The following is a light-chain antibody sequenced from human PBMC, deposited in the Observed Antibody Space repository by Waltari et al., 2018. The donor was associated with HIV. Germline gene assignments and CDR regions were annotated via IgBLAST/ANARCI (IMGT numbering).Light chain of an antibody. CDR1: SSNIGNNA. CDR2: YDA. Sequence: QSVLTQPPSVSEAPRQRVTISCSGSSSNIGNNAVNWYQQLPGKPPKLLIYYDALRASGVSDRFSGSKSGTSASLAISGLQAEDESDYYCAAWDDSLNGVVFGGGTKLTVL. CDR3: AAWDDSLNGVV. V-gene: IGLV1-36*01. J-gene: IGLJ2*01.